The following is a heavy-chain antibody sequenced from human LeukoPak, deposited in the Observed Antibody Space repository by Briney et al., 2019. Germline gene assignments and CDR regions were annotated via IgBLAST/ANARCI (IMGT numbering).Heavy chain of an antibody. CDR1: GYSFTSYW. CDR2: IYPSDSDT. J-gene: IGHJ4*02. CDR3: ARLRDIVVVPAAGFDY. Sequence: GESLKISCKGSGYSFTSYWIGWVRQMPGKGLEWMGIIYPSDSDTRYSPSFQGQVTISADKSISTAYLQWSSLKASDTAMYYCARLRDIVVVPAAGFDYWGQGTLVTVSS. V-gene: IGHV5-51*01. D-gene: IGHD2-2*01.